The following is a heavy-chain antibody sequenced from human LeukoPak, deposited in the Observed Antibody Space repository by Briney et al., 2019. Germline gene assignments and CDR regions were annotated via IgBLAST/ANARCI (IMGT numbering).Heavy chain of an antibody. Sequence: SETLSLTCTVSGGSISSGSYYWSWIRQPAGKGLEWIGRIYTSGRTTYNPSLKSRVTISVDTSKNQFSLRLSSVTAADTAVYYCARARSGKWGFDYWGQGTLVTVSS. D-gene: IGHD1-26*01. CDR2: IYTSGRT. J-gene: IGHJ4*02. V-gene: IGHV4-61*02. CDR3: ARARSGKWGFDY. CDR1: GGSISSGSYY.